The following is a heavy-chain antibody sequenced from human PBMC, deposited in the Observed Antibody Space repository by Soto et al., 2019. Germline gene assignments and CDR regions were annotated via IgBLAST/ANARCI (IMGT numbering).Heavy chain of an antibody. CDR3: ARTPIVVVVAATPRAFDI. Sequence: QVQLQQWGAGLLKPSETLSLTCAVYGGSFSGYYWSWIRQPPGKGLEWIGEINHSGSTNYNPSLKSRVTISVDTSKNQFSLKLSSVTAADTAVYYCARTPIVVVVAATPRAFDIWGQGTMVTVSS. D-gene: IGHD2-15*01. J-gene: IGHJ3*02. CDR2: INHSGST. V-gene: IGHV4-34*01. CDR1: GGSFSGYY.